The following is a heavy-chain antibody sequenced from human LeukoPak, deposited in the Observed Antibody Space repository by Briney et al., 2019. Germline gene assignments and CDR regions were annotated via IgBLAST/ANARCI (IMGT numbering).Heavy chain of an antibody. J-gene: IGHJ4*02. CDR3: ARIGDYLDFDY. V-gene: IGHV1-3*01. Sequence: ASVKVSCTASGYTFTIYAMHWVRQAPGQRLEWMGWINAGNGNTKYSQKFQGRVTITRDTSASTAYMELSSLRSEDTAVYYCARIGDYLDFDYWGQGTLVTVSS. CDR1: GYTFTIYA. D-gene: IGHD4-17*01. CDR2: INAGNGNT.